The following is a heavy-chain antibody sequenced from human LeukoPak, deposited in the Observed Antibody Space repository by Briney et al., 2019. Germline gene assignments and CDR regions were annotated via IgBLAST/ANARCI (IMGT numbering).Heavy chain of an antibody. D-gene: IGHD5-18*01. CDR2: IKKDGSEK. Sequence: GGSLRLSCAASGFTFSSYWMSWVRQAPGEGLEWVANIKKDGSEKYYVDSVKGRFTISRDNAKTSLYLQMNSLRAEDTAVYYCARDLSGVTGYTYGRGSDYWGQGTLVTVSS. CDR1: GFTFSSYW. V-gene: IGHV3-7*01. CDR3: ARDLSGVTGYTYGRGSDY. J-gene: IGHJ4*02.